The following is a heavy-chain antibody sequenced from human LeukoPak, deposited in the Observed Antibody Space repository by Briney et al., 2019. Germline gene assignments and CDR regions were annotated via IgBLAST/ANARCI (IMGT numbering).Heavy chain of an antibody. D-gene: IGHD2-21*01. CDR3: AKELRPNDY. CDR2: ISASGGRT. J-gene: IGHJ4*02. CDR1: GFTFSTSA. Sequence: GGSLRLSCAASGFTFSTSAMSWVRQAPGKGLEWVSAISASGGRTYYADSVKGRFTTSRDVSKNTLYLQMNSLRAEDTAVYYCAKELRPNDYWGQGTLVTVSS. V-gene: IGHV3-23*01.